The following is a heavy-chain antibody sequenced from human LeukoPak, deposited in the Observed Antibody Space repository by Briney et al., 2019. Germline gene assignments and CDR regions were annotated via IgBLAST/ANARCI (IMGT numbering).Heavy chain of an antibody. CDR3: ARLTTGYYFDY. Sequence: SVKVSCKASGGTFRRCAISWVRQAPGQGLEWMGRIIPIFGTANYAQKFQGRVTITTDESTSTAHMELSSLRSEDTAVYYCARLTTGYYFDYWGQGTLVTVSP. CDR2: IIPIFGTA. V-gene: IGHV1-69*05. CDR1: GGTFRRCA. D-gene: IGHD1-14*01. J-gene: IGHJ4*02.